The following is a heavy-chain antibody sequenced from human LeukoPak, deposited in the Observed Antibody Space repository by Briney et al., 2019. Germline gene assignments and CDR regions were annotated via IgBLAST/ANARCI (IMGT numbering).Heavy chain of an antibody. J-gene: IGHJ4*02. CDR1: GFTFSSYA. CDR3: VGYSYGYGY. CDR2: ISGSGGST. Sequence: GGSLRLSCAASGFTFSSYAMSWVRQAPGKGLEWVSAISGSGGSTYYADSVKGRFTISRDNSKNTLYLQMNSLRAEDTVVYYCVGYSYGYGYWGQGTLVTVSS. V-gene: IGHV3-23*01. D-gene: IGHD5-18*01.